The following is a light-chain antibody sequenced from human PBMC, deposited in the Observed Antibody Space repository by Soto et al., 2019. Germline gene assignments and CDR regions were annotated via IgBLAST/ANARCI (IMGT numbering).Light chain of an antibody. CDR2: GAS. CDR1: QSVNRN. CDR3: QQYNDWPLT. Sequence: EKVMTQSPATLSVSPGERATLSCRASQSVNRNLAWYQQKPGQAPRLLIYGASTRATGVPARFSGSASGTEFTLTISSLQSEDFAGYYCQQYNDWPLTFGGGTKVDIK. V-gene: IGKV3-15*01. J-gene: IGKJ4*01.